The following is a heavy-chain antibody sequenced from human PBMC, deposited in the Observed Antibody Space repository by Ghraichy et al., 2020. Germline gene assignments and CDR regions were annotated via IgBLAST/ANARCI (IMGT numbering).Heavy chain of an antibody. CDR3: AHGGNDNYWYFDL. J-gene: IGHJ2*01. CDR1: GFTFSSYE. V-gene: IGHV3-48*03. D-gene: IGHD4-23*01. CDR2: ISSSGSTI. Sequence: GGSLRLSCAASGFTFSSYEMNWVRQAPGKGLEWVSYISSSGSTIYYADSVKGRFTISRDNAKNSLYLQMNSLRAEDTAVYYCAHGGNDNYWYFDLWGRGTLVTVSS.